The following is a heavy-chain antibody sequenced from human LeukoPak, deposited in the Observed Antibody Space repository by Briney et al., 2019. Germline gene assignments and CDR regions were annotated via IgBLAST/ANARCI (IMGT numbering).Heavy chain of an antibody. CDR2: IYYSGST. V-gene: IGHV4-59*01. CDR1: GGSISSDY. J-gene: IGHJ4*02. D-gene: IGHD6-19*01. CDR3: ARTSGWYGSLFEY. Sequence: SETLSLTCTVSGGSISSDYWSWIRQPPGKGLEWIGYIYYSGSTNYNPSLKSRVTISVDTSKNQFSLKLSSVTAADTAVYSCARTSGWYGSLFEYWGQGTLVTVSS.